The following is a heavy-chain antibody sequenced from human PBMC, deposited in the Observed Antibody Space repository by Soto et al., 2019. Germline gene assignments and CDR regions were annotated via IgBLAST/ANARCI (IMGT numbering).Heavy chain of an antibody. D-gene: IGHD3-10*01. CDR3: ARGRYSYETIYYKFYYSALDV. CDR1: GGSIRGYY. Sequence: SETLSLTCGVYGGSIRGYYLSWIRQSPGKGLEWIGDNNDNGGNNYNPSLKSRVTTSLDTSKKQVSLMVSSVTAADTAVYYCARGRYSYETIYYKFYYSALDVWGQGTTVTVSS. CDR2: NNDNGGN. V-gene: IGHV4-34*01. J-gene: IGHJ6*02.